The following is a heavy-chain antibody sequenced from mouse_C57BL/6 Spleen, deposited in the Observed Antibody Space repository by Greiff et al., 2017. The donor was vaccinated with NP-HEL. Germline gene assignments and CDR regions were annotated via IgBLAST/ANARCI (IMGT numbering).Heavy chain of an antibody. CDR2: IDPEDGDT. J-gene: IGHJ3*01. CDR3: TMDGNYGWFAY. D-gene: IGHD2-1*01. CDR1: GFNIKDYY. V-gene: IGHV14-1*01. Sequence: QLKQSGAELVRPGASVKLSCTASGFNIKDYYMHWVKQRPEQGLEWIGRIDPEDGDTEYAPKFQGKATMTADTSSNTAYLQLSSLTSEDTAVYYCTMDGNYGWFAYWGQGTLVTVSA.